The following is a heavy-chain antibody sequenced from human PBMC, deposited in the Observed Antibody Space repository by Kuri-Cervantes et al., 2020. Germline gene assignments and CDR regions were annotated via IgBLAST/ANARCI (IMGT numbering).Heavy chain of an antibody. CDR2: ISSSGSTI. J-gene: IGHJ4*02. D-gene: IGHD1-7*01. V-gene: IGHV3-11*01. CDR3: SRVGDNWNCFSVYFDY. Sequence: GESLKISCAASGFTFSDYYMSWIRQAPGKGLEWVSYISSSGSTIYYADSVKGRFTISRDNAKNSLYLQMNSLRAEDTAVYYCSRVGDNWNCFSVYFDYWGQGTLVTVSS. CDR1: GFTFSDYY.